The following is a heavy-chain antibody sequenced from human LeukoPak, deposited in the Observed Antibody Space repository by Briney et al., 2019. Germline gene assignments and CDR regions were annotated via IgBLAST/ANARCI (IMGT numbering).Heavy chain of an antibody. CDR1: GFTFSSYS. D-gene: IGHD1-26*01. J-gene: IGHJ4*02. Sequence: GGSLRLSCAASGFTFSSYSMNWVRQAPGKGLEWVSYISNSATIIHDADSVKGRFSISRDNARNSLFLQMNSLRAEDTAVYYCVRVRGSYSFDYWGQGTLVTVSS. CDR3: VRVRGSYSFDY. CDR2: ISNSATII. V-gene: IGHV3-48*04.